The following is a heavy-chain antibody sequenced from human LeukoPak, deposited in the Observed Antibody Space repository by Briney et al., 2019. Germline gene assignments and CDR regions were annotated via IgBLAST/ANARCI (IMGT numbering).Heavy chain of an antibody. CDR1: TLSLADFA. D-gene: IGHD6-19*01. CDR2: TRWIIGSL. J-gene: IGHJ4*02. CDR3: AKDRLSGFSGGIIDY. Sequence: SRSPSCAAATLSLADFATHCDRQPDGEGLEWDSGTRWIIGSLGHADSEKGRFTISRDNAKNSLYLQMNSLRADDMALYYCAKDRLSGFSGGIIDYWGQGTLVTVSS. V-gene: IGHV3-9*03.